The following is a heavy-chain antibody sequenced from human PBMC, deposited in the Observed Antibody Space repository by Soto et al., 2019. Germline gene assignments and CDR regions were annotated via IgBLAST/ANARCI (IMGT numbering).Heavy chain of an antibody. J-gene: IGHJ4*02. D-gene: IGHD3-10*01. CDR2: ISGSGGST. Sequence: GGSLRLSCAASGFTFSSYAMSWVRQAPGKGLEWVSAISGSGGSTYYADSVKGRFTISRDNSKNTLYLQMNSLRAEDTAVYYCSRHLLRGGHLFDSWGQGTLVTVSS. CDR1: GFTFSSYA. V-gene: IGHV3-23*01. CDR3: SRHLLRGGHLFDS.